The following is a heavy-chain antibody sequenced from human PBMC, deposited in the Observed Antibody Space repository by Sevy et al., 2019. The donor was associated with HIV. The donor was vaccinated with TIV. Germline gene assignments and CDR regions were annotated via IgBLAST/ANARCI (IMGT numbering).Heavy chain of an antibody. CDR2: VHNTGSA. CDR1: GGSISRGQFY. D-gene: IGHD4-17*01. CDR3: ARNVGDYVFRYLDL. Sequence: SETLSLTCTVSGGSISRGQFYWSWIRQPAGQGLEWIGRVHNTGSATYNPSLRNRVGMSIDTSKNQFSLVLSSVTAADTAVYYCARNVGDYVFRYLDLWGRGTLVTVSS. J-gene: IGHJ2*01. V-gene: IGHV4-61*02.